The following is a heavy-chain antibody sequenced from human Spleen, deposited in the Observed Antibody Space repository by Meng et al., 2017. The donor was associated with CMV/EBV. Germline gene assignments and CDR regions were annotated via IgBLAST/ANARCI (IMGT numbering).Heavy chain of an antibody. J-gene: IGHJ4*02. V-gene: IGHV5-51*01. CDR2: IYPGDSDT. Sequence: KVSCKGSGYSFTSYWIGWVRQMPGKGLEWMGIIYPGDSDTRYSPSFQGQVTISADKSISTAYLQWSSLKASDTAMYYCARSMYYYDSSAPPDYWGQGTLVTVSS. CDR1: GYSFTSYW. D-gene: IGHD3-22*01. CDR3: ARSMYYYDSSAPPDY.